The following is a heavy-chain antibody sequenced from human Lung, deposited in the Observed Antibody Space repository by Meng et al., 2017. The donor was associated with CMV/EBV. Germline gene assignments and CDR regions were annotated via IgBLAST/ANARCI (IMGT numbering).Heavy chain of an antibody. D-gene: IGHD3-10*01. CDR2: ISHDGSNK. CDR3: ARIRSYYGSGSYSHDAFDI. CDR1: EFTFSSYI. Sequence: SCAASEFTFSSYIMHWVRQAPGKGLEWGAVISHDGSNKYYADPVKGRFTISRDNSKNTLYLQMNSLRAEDMAVYYCARIRSYYGSGSYSHDAFDIXGQGXMVTVSS. J-gene: IGHJ3*02. V-gene: IGHV3-30-3*01.